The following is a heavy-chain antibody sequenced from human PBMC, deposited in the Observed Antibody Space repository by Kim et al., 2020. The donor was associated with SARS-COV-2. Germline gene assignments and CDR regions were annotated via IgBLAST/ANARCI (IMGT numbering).Heavy chain of an antibody. CDR3: ARDLIRIVGFDL. V-gene: IGHV3-21*01. CDR2: ITDSSNYI. CDR1: GFTFSTYN. J-gene: IGHJ2*01. D-gene: IGHD2-15*01. Sequence: GGSLRLSCAASGFTFSTYNMNWVRQAPGKGLEWVSSITDSSNYINYADSVKGRFTISRDDAKNSLYLQMNSLRVEDTGTYYCARDLIRIVGFDLWGRGTL.